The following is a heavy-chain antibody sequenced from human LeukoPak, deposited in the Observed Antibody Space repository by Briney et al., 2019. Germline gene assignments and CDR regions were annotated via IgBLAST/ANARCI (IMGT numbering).Heavy chain of an antibody. V-gene: IGHV4-61*02. CDR1: GGSISSSSYY. D-gene: IGHD3-10*01. Sequence: SETLSLTCTVSGGSISSSSYYWSWIRQPAGKGLEWIGRIYTSGSTNYNPSLKSRVTMSVDTSKNQFSLKLSSVTAADTAVYYCARVYGSGSRSDYWGQGTLVTVSS. J-gene: IGHJ4*02. CDR3: ARVYGSGSRSDY. CDR2: IYTSGST.